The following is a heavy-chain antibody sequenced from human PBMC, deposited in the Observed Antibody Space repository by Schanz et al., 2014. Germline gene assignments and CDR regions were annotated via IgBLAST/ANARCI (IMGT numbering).Heavy chain of an antibody. CDR1: GFKFSIYA. V-gene: IGHV3-30*04. CDR2: ISYDGRSK. CDR3: ASADYTNYFDY. D-gene: IGHD4-4*01. J-gene: IGHJ4*02. Sequence: QVQLEESGGGVVQPGGSLRLSCVASGFKFSIYAMHWVRQAPGKGLEWVAVISYDGRSKDYADSVKGRFTISRDNSKNTVFLQMNSLRGEDTAVYYCASADYTNYFDYWGQGTLVTVSS.